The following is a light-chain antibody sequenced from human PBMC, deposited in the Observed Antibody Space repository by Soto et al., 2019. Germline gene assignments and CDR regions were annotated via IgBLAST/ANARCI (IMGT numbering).Light chain of an antibody. V-gene: IGKV3-11*01. CDR2: DAS. CDR3: QQYNNWPRAT. J-gene: IGKJ4*01. CDR1: QSVNTY. Sequence: EIVLTQSPATLSLSPGERATLSCRASQSVNTYLAWYQQKPGQAPRLLIYDASNRATGIPARFSGSGSGTDFTLTISSLESEDSAVYYCQQYNNWPRATFGGGTKVDI.